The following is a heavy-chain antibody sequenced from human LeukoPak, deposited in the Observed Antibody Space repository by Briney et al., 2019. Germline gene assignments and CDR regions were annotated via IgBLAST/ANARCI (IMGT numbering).Heavy chain of an antibody. CDR1: GFTFSNAW. CDR2: IKSKTDGGTT. D-gene: IGHD6-6*01. Sequence: GGSLRLSCAASGFTFSNAWMSWVRQAPGKGLEWVGRIKSKTDGGTTDYAAPVKGRFTISRDDSKNTLYLQMNSLKTEDTAVYYCTTDPPGWQLVREDYWGQGTLVTVSS. V-gene: IGHV3-15*01. CDR3: TTDPPGWQLVREDY. J-gene: IGHJ4*02.